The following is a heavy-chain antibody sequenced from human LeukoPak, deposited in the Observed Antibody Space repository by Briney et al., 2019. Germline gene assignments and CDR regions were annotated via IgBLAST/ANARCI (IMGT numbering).Heavy chain of an antibody. CDR2: INPNSGGT. Sequence: ASVKVSCKASGYTFTGYYMHWVRQAPGQGLEWMGWINPNSGGTNYAQKFQGRVTMTRDTSISTTYMELSRLRSDDAAVYYCAREGPGDIVVVPAAPENWGQGTLVTVPS. D-gene: IGHD2-2*01. CDR1: GYTFTGYY. J-gene: IGHJ1*01. V-gene: IGHV1-2*02. CDR3: AREGPGDIVVVPAAPEN.